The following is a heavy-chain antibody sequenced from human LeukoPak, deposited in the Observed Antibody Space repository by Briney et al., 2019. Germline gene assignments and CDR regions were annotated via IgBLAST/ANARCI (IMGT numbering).Heavy chain of an antibody. V-gene: IGHV4-34*01. Sequence: SETLSLTCAVSGGSFSDFYWNWIRQPPGKGLEWIGEVNYSGSTDYNPSLKSRATLSVDTSKNQFSLKLRSVTAADTAVYYCARGAYCSTINCYGFDYWGQGTQVTASS. CDR1: GGSFSDFY. CDR3: ARGAYCSTINCYGFDY. D-gene: IGHD2-2*01. J-gene: IGHJ4*02. CDR2: VNYSGST.